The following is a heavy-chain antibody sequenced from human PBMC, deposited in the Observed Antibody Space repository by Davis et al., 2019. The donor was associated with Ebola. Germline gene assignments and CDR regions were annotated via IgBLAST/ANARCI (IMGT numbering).Heavy chain of an antibody. V-gene: IGHV3-23*01. CDR2: LGTSADT. Sequence: GESLKISCAASGFTFSSYSMIWVRQAPAKGLEWVSTLGTSADTYYADSVKGRFTISRDNSKNTLYLQMNGLRVEDTAIYYCAKDTSNIWFDVWGPGTMVTVSS. D-gene: IGHD1-26*01. CDR1: GFTFSSYS. CDR3: AKDTSNIWFDV. J-gene: IGHJ3*01.